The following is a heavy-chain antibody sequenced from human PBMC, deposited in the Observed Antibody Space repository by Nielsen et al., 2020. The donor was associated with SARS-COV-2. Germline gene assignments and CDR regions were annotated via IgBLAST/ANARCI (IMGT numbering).Heavy chain of an antibody. J-gene: IGHJ2*01. D-gene: IGHD3-16*01. V-gene: IGHV5-51*01. CDR3: ARYMGEDYWYFDL. CDR2: IYPGDSDT. CDR1: GYSFTSYW. Sequence: KVSCKGSGYSFTSYWIGWVRQMPGKGLEWMGIIYPGDSDTRYSPSFQGQVTISADKSISTAYLQWSSLKASDTAMYYCARYMGEDYWYFDLWGRGTLVTVSS.